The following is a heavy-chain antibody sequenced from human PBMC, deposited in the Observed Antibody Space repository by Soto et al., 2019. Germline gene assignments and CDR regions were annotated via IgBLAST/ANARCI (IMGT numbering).Heavy chain of an antibody. CDR2: IIPILGIA. CDR3: ARGLLTDTDGYIAEYFQH. J-gene: IGHJ1*01. CDR1: GGTFSSYT. D-gene: IGHD1-1*01. Sequence: ASVKVSCKASGGTFSSYTISWVRQAPGQGLEWMGRIIPILGIANYAQKFQGRVTITADKSTSTAYMELSSLRSGDTAVYYCARGLLTDTDGYIAEYFQHWGQGTLVTVSS. V-gene: IGHV1-69*02.